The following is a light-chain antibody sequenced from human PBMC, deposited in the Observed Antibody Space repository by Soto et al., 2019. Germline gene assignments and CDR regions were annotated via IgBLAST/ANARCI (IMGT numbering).Light chain of an antibody. J-gene: IGKJ4*01. V-gene: IGKV3-11*01. CDR1: QNVGLN. CDR3: QERGRWPRAT. Sequence: PGESATLSCRASQNVGLNFAWYQQKSGQPPRLLIHTASSRATGIPARFSGSGSRTDFTLTISSLEPEGIAVYYCQERGRWPRATFGGGTKVEMK. CDR2: TAS.